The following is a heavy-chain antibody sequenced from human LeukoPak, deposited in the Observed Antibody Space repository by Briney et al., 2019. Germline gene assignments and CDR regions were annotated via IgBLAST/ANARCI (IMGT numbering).Heavy chain of an antibody. V-gene: IGHV3-48*03. Sequence: GGSLRLSCAASGFTFRNYEMNWVRQAPGNGLEWISYISSTGETMYYADSVKGRFTISRDNVKNSLYLQMKSLRAEHTAVYYCARDRITGIGGTWFDPWGRGTLVTVSS. D-gene: IGHD3-16*01. CDR2: ISSTGETM. CDR3: ARDRITGIGGTWFDP. J-gene: IGHJ5*02. CDR1: GFTFRNYE.